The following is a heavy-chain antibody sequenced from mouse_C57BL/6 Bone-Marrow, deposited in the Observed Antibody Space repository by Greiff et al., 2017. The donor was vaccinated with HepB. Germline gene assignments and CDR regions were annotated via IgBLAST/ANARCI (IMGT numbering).Heavy chain of an antibody. CDR2: IYPRSGNT. CDR3: ARSPYYYGSSLYAMDY. D-gene: IGHD1-1*01. V-gene: IGHV1-81*01. Sequence: QVQLQQSGAELARPGASVKLSCKASGYTFTSYGISWVKQRTGQGLEWIGEIYPRSGNTYYNEKFKGKATLTADKSSSTAYMGLRSLTSEDSAVYFCARSPYYYGSSLYAMDYWGQGTSVTVSS. J-gene: IGHJ4*01. CDR1: GYTFTSYG.